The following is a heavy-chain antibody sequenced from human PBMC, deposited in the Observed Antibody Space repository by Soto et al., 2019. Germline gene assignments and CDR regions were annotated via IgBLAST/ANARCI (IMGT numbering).Heavy chain of an antibody. V-gene: IGHV3-74*01. J-gene: IGHJ6*03. D-gene: IGHD2-15*01. Sequence: EVQLVESGGGLVQPGGSLRLSCAASGFTFSNYWMYWVRQAPGKGLVWVSRINSDGSVSSYADSVKGRLTISRDNVKNTLYLQMDSPRAEDTAVYYCARGGCVGGTCYSFAGSFFYYMDVWGKGTTVTVFS. CDR1: GFTFSNYW. CDR2: INSDGSVS. CDR3: ARGGCVGGTCYSFAGSFFYYMDV.